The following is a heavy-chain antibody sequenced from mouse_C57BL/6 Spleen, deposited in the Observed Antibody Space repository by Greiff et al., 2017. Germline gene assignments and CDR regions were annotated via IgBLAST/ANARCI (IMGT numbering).Heavy chain of an antibody. J-gene: IGHJ1*03. V-gene: IGHV5-17*01. CDR2: ISSGSSTI. CDR3: ASHYDYDWYFDV. Sequence: EVQRVESGGGLVKPGGSLKLSCAASGFTFSDYGMHWVRQAPEKGLEWVAYISSGSSTIYYADTVKGRFTISRDNAKNTLFLQMTSLRSEDTAMYYCASHYDYDWYFDVWGTGTTVTVSS. CDR1: GFTFSDYG. D-gene: IGHD2-4*01.